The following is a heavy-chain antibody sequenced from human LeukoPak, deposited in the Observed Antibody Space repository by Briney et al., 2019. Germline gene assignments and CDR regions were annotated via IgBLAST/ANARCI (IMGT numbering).Heavy chain of an antibody. D-gene: IGHD2-8*01. Sequence: GGSLRLSCAASGFTFSVYWMSWVRQAPGKGPEWVANIKVDGSEIYYVDSVKGRFTISRDNAKNSLYLQMNSLRAEDTAVYYCTRGRQGPRLYEMDIWGQGTTVTVSS. V-gene: IGHV3-7*01. CDR1: GFTFSVYW. CDR2: IKVDGSEI. J-gene: IGHJ6*02. CDR3: TRGRQGPRLYEMDI.